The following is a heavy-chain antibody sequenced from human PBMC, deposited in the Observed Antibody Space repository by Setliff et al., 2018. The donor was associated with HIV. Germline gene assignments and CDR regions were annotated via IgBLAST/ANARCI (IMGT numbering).Heavy chain of an antibody. CDR3: ASGSPIPATAANWFDP. D-gene: IGHD2-2*01. V-gene: IGHV4-34*01. CDR1: GGSFSGYY. J-gene: IGHJ5*02. Sequence: SETLSLTCAVYGGSFSGYYWSWIRQPPGKGLEWIGEINHSGSTNYNPSLKSRVTISVDTSKNQFSLKLSSVTAADTAVYYCASGSPIPATAANWFDPWGQGTLVTVSS. CDR2: INHSGST.